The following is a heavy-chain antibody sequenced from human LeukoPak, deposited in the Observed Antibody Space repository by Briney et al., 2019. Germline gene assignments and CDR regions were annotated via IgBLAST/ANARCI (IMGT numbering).Heavy chain of an antibody. CDR3: AKDAITMVRGIISV. D-gene: IGHD3-10*01. J-gene: IGHJ4*02. CDR1: GFTFSSYA. V-gene: IGHV3-23*01. Sequence: GGSLRLSCAASGFTFSSYAMNWVRQAPGKGLEWVSAISGSGGSTYYADSVKGRFTISRDNSKNTLYLQVNSLRAEDTAVYYCAKDAITMVRGIISVWGQGTLVTVSS. CDR2: ISGSGGST.